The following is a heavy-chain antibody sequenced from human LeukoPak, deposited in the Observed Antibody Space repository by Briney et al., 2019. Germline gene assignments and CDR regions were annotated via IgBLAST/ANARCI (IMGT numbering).Heavy chain of an antibody. CDR3: AREEEMVYAYFDY. V-gene: IGHV3-53*05. J-gene: IGHJ4*02. CDR1: GFSVTSNY. CDR2: IYSGGST. Sequence: GGSLRPSCEASGFSVTSNYMSWVRQAPGKGLEWVAIIYSGGSTFYADSVKGRFTISRDNSKNTLYLQMNSLRAEDTAVYYCAREEEMVYAYFDYWGQGTLVTVSS. D-gene: IGHD2-8*01.